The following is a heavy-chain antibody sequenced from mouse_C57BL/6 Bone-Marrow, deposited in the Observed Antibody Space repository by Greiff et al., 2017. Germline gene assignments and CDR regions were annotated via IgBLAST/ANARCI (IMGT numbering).Heavy chain of an antibody. J-gene: IGHJ1*03. Sequence: EVKLQQSGPELVKPGASVKISCKASGYSFTGYYMNWVKQSPEKSLEWIGEINPSTGGTTYNQKFKAKATLTVDKSSSTAYMQLKSLTSEDSAVYYCARWTGWYFDVWGTGTTVTVSS. CDR3: ARWTGWYFDV. V-gene: IGHV1-42*01. CDR2: INPSTGGT. CDR1: GYSFTGYY.